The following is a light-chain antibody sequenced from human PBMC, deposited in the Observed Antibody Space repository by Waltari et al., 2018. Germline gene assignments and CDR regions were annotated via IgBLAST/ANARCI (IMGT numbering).Light chain of an antibody. CDR1: QSVTRA. CDR2: GAS. Sequence: SCRARQSVTRALAWYQQKPGQAPRLLIYGASTRATGIPDRFRGSGSGTDFSLTISRLEPDDFAVYYCQHYLRLPVTFGQGTTVEI. CDR3: QHYLRLPVT. V-gene: IGKV3-20*01. J-gene: IGKJ1*01.